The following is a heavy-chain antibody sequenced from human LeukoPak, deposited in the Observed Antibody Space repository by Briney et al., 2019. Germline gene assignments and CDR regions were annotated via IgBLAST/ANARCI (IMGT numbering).Heavy chain of an antibody. V-gene: IGHV4-61*02. CDR3: ARVAFSGYYYYMDV. Sequence: SQTLSLTCTVSGGSISSGSYYWSWIRQPAGKGLEWIGRICTSGSTNYNPSLKSRVTISVDTSKNQFSLKLSSVTAADTAVYYCARVAFSGYYYYMDVWGKGTTVTVSS. CDR2: ICTSGST. CDR1: GGSISSGSYY. J-gene: IGHJ6*03. D-gene: IGHD3-10*01.